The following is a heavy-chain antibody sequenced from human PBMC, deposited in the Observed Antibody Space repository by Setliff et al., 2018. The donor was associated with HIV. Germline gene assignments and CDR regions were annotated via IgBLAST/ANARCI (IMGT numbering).Heavy chain of an antibody. CDR3: ARARGGCSGGSCPAHHYYYYMDV. J-gene: IGHJ6*03. CDR1: GDSISSSSYY. D-gene: IGHD2-15*01. V-gene: IGHV4-31*01. CDR2: IYYSGST. Sequence: SETLSLTCSVSGDSISSSSYYWSWIRQHPGKGLEWIGYIYYSGSTYYNPSLKSLVTISVDTSKNQFSLKLSSVTAADTAVYYCARARGGCSGGSCPAHHYYYYMDVWGKGTTVTVSS.